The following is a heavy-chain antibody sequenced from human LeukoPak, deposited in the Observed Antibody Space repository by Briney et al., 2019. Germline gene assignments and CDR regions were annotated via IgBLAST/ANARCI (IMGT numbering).Heavy chain of an antibody. Sequence: ASVKVSCKASGYTFTGFYMHWVRQAPGQGLEWMGWINPNSGATNYAQKFQDRVTMTRDTSISTAYMELSRLRSDDTAVYYCASGRAEYSSSSELDYWGQGTLVTVSS. D-gene: IGHD6-6*01. CDR3: ASGRAEYSSSSELDY. V-gene: IGHV1-2*02. CDR2: INPNSGAT. J-gene: IGHJ4*02. CDR1: GYTFTGFY.